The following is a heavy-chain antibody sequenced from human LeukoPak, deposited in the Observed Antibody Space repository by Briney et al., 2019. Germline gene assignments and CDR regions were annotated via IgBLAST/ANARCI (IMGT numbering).Heavy chain of an antibody. CDR3: ARVVEPYGSGSYLDWYFDL. J-gene: IGHJ2*01. V-gene: IGHV4-38-2*02. CDR1: GYSISSGYY. CDR2: IHHSGST. D-gene: IGHD3-10*01. Sequence: PSETLSLTCTVSGYSISSGYYWGWIRQPPGKGLEWIGSIHHSGSTNYNPSLKSRVTISVDTSKNQFSLKLSSVTAADTAVYYCARVVEPYGSGSYLDWYFDLWGRGTLVTVSS.